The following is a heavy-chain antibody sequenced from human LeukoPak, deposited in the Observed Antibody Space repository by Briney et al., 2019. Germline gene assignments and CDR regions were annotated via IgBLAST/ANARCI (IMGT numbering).Heavy chain of an antibody. Sequence: PSETLSLTCTVSGVSISNHYSSWIRQPPGKGLEWIGYIYYTGNTNYNPSLKSRVTISEDTSKSQVSLRLSSVTAADTAVYYCVRHSRVVASDYWGQGNLVTVSS. V-gene: IGHV4-59*08. CDR2: IYYTGNT. CDR1: GVSISNHY. J-gene: IGHJ4*02. D-gene: IGHD2-15*01. CDR3: VRHSRVVASDY.